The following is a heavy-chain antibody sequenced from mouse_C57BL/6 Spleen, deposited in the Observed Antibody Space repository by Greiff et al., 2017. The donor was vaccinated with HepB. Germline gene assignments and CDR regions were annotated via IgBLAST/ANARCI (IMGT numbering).Heavy chain of an antibody. V-gene: IGHV2-2*01. Sequence: VKLMESGPGLVQPSQCLSITCTVSGFSFTSYGVHWVRQSPGKGLEWLGEIWSGGSTDYYAAFISRLSISKDNYKSQVFFKMNSLQADDTAIYYCARNYCDSSYYAMDYWGQGTSVTVSS. CDR2: IWSGGST. CDR3: ARNYCDSSYYAMDY. CDR1: GFSFTSYG. D-gene: IGHD1-1*01. J-gene: IGHJ4*01.